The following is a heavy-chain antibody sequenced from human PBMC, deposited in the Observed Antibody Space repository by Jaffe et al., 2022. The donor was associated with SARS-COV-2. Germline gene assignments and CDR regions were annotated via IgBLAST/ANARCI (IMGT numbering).Heavy chain of an antibody. J-gene: IGHJ3*02. CDR2: IYYSGST. Sequence: QVQLQESGPGLVKPSETLSLTCTVSGGSVSSGSYYWSWIRQPPGKGLEWIGYIYYSGSTNYNPSLKSRVTISVDTSKNQFSLKLSSVTAADTAVYYCARESGQVVAATLAGAFDIWGQGTMVTVSS. CDR3: ARESGQVVAATLAGAFDI. D-gene: IGHD2-15*01. V-gene: IGHV4-61*01. CDR1: GGSVSSGSYY.